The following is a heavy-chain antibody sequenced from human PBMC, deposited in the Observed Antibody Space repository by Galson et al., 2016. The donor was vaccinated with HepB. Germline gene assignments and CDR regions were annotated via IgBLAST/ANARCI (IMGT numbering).Heavy chain of an antibody. CDR1: GLSFRSYG. V-gene: IGHV3-30*03. D-gene: IGHD6-19*01. Sequence: SLRLSCAASGLSFRSYGMHWVRQAPGKGLEWVAVISYDGTKRSYGDSVRGRFTISRDNSKNTLYLEMNSPRAEDTAVYYCARMVPLYSDGWYVRGDGWFDPWGQGTLVTVSS. J-gene: IGHJ5*02. CDR3: ARMVPLYSDGWYVRGDGWFDP. CDR2: ISYDGTKR.